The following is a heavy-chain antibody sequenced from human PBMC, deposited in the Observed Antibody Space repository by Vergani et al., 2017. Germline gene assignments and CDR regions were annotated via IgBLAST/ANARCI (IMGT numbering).Heavy chain of an antibody. CDR3: ARVNYYGSGSYYNVWNYYYYGMDV. Sequence: EVDLVESGGGLAQPGGSLRLSCEASGITFWKFGMHWVRQGPGKGLEWVSGIGWNGSGRTFADSVRGRFTISRDNAKNSLYLQMNSLRAEDTAVYYCARVNYYGSGSYYNVWNYYYYGMDVWGQGTTVTVSS. CDR1: GITFWKFG. V-gene: IGHV3-9*01. CDR2: IGWNGSGR. D-gene: IGHD3-10*01. J-gene: IGHJ6*02.